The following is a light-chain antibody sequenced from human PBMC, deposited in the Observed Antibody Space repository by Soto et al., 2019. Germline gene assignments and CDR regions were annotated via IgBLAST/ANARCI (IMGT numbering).Light chain of an antibody. Sequence: DIQMTQSPSTLSASVGDRVTITCRASQSISSWLAWYQQKPGKAPKLLIYDASSLESGVPSRFSGSGSWTEFTLTISSLQPDDFATYYCQQYNSYLYTCGQGTKLEIK. CDR1: QSISSW. J-gene: IGKJ2*01. V-gene: IGKV1-5*01. CDR3: QQYNSYLYT. CDR2: DAS.